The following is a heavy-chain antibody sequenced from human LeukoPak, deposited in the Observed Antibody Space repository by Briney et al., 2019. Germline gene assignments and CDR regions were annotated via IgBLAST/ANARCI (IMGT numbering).Heavy chain of an antibody. J-gene: IGHJ6*02. CDR3: ARTPYCSGGSCYSGYYYYGMDV. Sequence: SETLSLTCAVSGYSISSGYYWGWIRQPPGKGLEWIGYIYYSGSTYYNPSLKSRVTISVDTSKNQFSLKLSSVTAADTAVYYCARTPYCSGGSCYSGYYYYGMDVWGQGTTVTVSS. CDR1: GYSISSGYY. V-gene: IGHV4-38-2*01. CDR2: IYYSGST. D-gene: IGHD2-15*01.